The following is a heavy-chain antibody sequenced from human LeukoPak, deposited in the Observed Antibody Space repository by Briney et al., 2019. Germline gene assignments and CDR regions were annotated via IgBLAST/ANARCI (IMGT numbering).Heavy chain of an antibody. V-gene: IGHV4-39*07. CDR3: ARRPSSSWYFYYGMDV. CDR2: GDYSGGT. J-gene: IGHJ6*02. Sequence: SETLSLTCTVSGDSFSSVTDYWAWIRQPPGKGLEWIASGDYSGGTYYNPSLESRVAISADMSKNQFSLKLTSVTGADTAVYYCARRPSSSWYFYYGMDVWGQGTTVTVSS. D-gene: IGHD6-13*01. CDR1: GDSFSSVTDY.